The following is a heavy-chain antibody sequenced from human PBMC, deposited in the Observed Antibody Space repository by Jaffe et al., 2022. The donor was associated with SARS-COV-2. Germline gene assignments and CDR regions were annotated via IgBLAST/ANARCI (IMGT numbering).Heavy chain of an antibody. CDR1: GFSLSTSGVG. Sequence: QITLKESGPTLVKPTQTLTLTCTFSGFSLSTSGVGVGWIRQPPGKALEWLALIYWNDDKRYSPSLKSRLTITKDTSKNQVVLTMTNMDPVDTATYYCAHTYDFWSGNGPQLFDYWGQGTLVTVSS. CDR3: AHTYDFWSGNGPQLFDY. J-gene: IGHJ4*02. V-gene: IGHV2-5*01. D-gene: IGHD3-3*01. CDR2: IYWNDDK.